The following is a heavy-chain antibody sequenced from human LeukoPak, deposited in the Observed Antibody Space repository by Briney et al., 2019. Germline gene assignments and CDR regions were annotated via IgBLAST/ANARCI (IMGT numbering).Heavy chain of an antibody. CDR3: AIRGYCSGGSCYSDYYGMDV. D-gene: IGHD2-15*01. CDR1: GGSISSYY. V-gene: IGHV4-59*01. Sequence: SETLSLTCTVSGGSISSYYWSWIRQPPGKGLEWIGYIYYSGSTNYNPSLKSRVTISVDTSKNQLSLKLSSVTAADTAVYYCAIRGYCSGGSCYSDYYGMDVWGQGTTVTVSS. CDR2: IYYSGST. J-gene: IGHJ6*02.